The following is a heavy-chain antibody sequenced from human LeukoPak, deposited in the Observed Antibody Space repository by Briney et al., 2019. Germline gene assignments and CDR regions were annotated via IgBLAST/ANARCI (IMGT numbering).Heavy chain of an antibody. D-gene: IGHD2-2*01. V-gene: IGHV4-39*07. CDR3: ARSWIVVVPAARGATWFDP. Sequence: PSETLSLTCIVSGGSISSSSYYWGWIRQPPGKGLEWIGSIYYSGSTYYNPSLKSRVTISVDTSKNQFSLKLSSVTAADTAVYYCARSWIVVVPAARGATWFDPWGQGTLVTVSS. CDR1: GGSISSSSYY. CDR2: IYYSGST. J-gene: IGHJ5*02.